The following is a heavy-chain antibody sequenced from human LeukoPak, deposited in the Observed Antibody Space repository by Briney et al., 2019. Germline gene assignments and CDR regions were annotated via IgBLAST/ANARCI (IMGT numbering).Heavy chain of an antibody. CDR1: GYTHTELS. V-gene: IGHV1-24*01. D-gene: IGHD2-2*02. CDR2: FDPEDGET. CDR3: ATLRGELLYVGWFDP. Sequence: ASVKVSCKVSGYTHTELSMHWVRQAPGKGLEWMGGFDPEDGETIYAQKFQGRVTMTEDTSTDTAYMELSSLRSEDTAVYYCATLRGELLYVGWFDPWGQGTLVTVSS. J-gene: IGHJ5*02.